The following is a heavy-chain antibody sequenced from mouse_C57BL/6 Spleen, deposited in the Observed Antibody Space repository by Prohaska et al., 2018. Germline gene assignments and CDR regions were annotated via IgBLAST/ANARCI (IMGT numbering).Heavy chain of an antibody. CDR1: GFTFSDCG. CDR2: INTGSSII. CDR3: ATTARVSY. Sequence: EVQLVESGGGLVKPGGSLKLSCAASGFTFSDCGMHWVSQAQEKGPEWVAYINTGSSIIYYADTVKGRFTISRDNAKNTLCLQMTKLRSEDTAMYYCATTARVSYWGQGTLVTVSA. D-gene: IGHD3-1*01. J-gene: IGHJ3*01. V-gene: IGHV5-17*01.